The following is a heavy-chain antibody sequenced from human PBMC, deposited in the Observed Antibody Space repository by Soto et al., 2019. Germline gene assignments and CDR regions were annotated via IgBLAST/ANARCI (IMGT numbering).Heavy chain of an antibody. CDR2: IYYSGST. Sequence: AETLSLTCTVSGGSISSYYLSWIRQPPGKGLEWIGYIYYSGSTNYNPSLKSRVTISVDTSKNQFSLKLSSVTAADTAVYYCARDHYDFWSGYYYYGMDVWGQGPTVTVS. V-gene: IGHV4-59*01. J-gene: IGHJ6*02. CDR3: ARDHYDFWSGYYYYGMDV. D-gene: IGHD3-3*01. CDR1: GGSISSYY.